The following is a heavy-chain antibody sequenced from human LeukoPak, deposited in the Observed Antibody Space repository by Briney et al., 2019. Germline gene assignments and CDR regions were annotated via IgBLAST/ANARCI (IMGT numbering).Heavy chain of an antibody. V-gene: IGHV3-23*01. J-gene: IGHJ5*02. D-gene: IGHD3-3*01. CDR3: ARWGYDFWSGYYS. CDR2: ISGSGGST. CDR1: GFTFSSYA. Sequence: GGSLRLSCAASGFTFSSYAMSWVRQAPGKGLEWVSAISGSGGSTYYADSVKGRFTISRDNSKNTLYLQMNSLRAEDTAVYYCARWGYDFWSGYYSWGQGTLVTVSS.